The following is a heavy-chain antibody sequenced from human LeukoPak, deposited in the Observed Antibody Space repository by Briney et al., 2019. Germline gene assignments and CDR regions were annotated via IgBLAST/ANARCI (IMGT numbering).Heavy chain of an antibody. Sequence: SETLSLTCTVSGGSISSSSYYWGWIRQPPGKGLEWIGSIYYSGSTYYNPSLKSRVTISVDTSKNQFSLKLSSVTAADTAVYYCARGRGLRPMDVWGQGTTVTVSS. CDR1: GGSISSSSYY. CDR3: ARGRGLRPMDV. D-gene: IGHD3-16*01. J-gene: IGHJ6*02. V-gene: IGHV4-39*07. CDR2: IYYSGST.